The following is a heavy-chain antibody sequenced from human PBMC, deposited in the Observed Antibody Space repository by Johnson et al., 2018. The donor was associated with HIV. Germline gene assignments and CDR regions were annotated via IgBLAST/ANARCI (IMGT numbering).Heavy chain of an antibody. J-gene: IGHJ3*02. V-gene: IGHV3-9*01. CDR1: GFTFDDYA. CDR3: AKDIGYDSSGIRDDAFDI. D-gene: IGHD3-22*01. Sequence: VQLVESGGGLVQPGRSLRLSCAASGFTFDDYAMHWVRQAPGKGLEWVSGISWHSGSIGYADSVKGRFTISRDNAKNSLYLQMNSLRAEDTALYYCAKDIGYDSSGIRDDAFDIWGQGTMVTVSS. CDR2: ISWHSGSI.